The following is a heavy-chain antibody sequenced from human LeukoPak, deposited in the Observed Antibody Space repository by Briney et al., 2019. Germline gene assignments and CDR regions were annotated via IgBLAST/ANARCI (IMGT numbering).Heavy chain of an antibody. D-gene: IGHD3-22*01. Sequence: ASVKVSCKASGYSSSNYGISWVRQAPGQGLEWMGWIHIYRGNTNYAQKFQGRVTITRNTSISTAYMELSSLRSEDTAVYYCARGQGFITMILPGRAFDIWGQGTMVTVSS. V-gene: IGHV1-8*03. CDR3: ARGQGFITMILPGRAFDI. J-gene: IGHJ3*02. CDR1: GYSSSNYG. CDR2: IHIYRGNT.